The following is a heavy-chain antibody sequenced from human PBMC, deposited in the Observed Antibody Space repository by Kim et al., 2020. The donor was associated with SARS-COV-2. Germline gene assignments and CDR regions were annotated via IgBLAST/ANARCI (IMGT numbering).Heavy chain of an antibody. CDR3: AKDQADWDAPPLYYFDS. J-gene: IGHJ4*02. V-gene: IGHV3-43*01. CDR1: GFTFNDST. Sequence: GGSLRLSCAASGFTFNDSTMHWVRQTPGKGLEWVSLITWDGGFTSYADSVKGRFTISRDNSKNSLYLQMNSLRSEDSALYYCAKDQADWDAPPLYYFDSWGRGTLVTVSS. D-gene: IGHD1-26*01. CDR2: ITWDGGFT.